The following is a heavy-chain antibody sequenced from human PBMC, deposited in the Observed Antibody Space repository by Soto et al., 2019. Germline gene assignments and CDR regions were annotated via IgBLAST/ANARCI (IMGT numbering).Heavy chain of an antibody. Sequence: GGSLRLSCAASGFTFSSYAMSWVRQAPGKGLEWVSAISGSGGSTYYADSVKGRFTISRDNSKNTLYLQMNSLRAEDTAVYYCAKVLPLSSGWYYSLSWYFDYWGQGTLVTVSS. V-gene: IGHV3-23*01. D-gene: IGHD6-19*01. CDR3: AKVLPLSSGWYYSLSWYFDY. CDR1: GFTFSSYA. J-gene: IGHJ4*02. CDR2: ISGSGGST.